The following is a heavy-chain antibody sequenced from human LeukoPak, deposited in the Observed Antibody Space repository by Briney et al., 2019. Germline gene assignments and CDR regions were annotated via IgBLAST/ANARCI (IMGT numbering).Heavy chain of an antibody. CDR1: GGTFISYA. V-gene: IGHV1-69*13. D-gene: IGHD2-21*02. Sequence: SVKVSCRASGGTFISYAISWVRQAPGQGLEWMGGIIPIFGTANYAQKFQGRVTITADESTSTAYMELSSLRSEDTAVYYCARGSGCGGDCYSLTDDAFDIWGQGTMVTVSS. CDR2: IIPIFGTA. CDR3: ARGSGCGGDCYSLTDDAFDI. J-gene: IGHJ3*02.